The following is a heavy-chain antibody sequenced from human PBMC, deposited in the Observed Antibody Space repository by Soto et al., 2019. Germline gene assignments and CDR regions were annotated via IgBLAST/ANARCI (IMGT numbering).Heavy chain of an antibody. J-gene: IGHJ4*02. CDR3: ARAGLGYCSSTSCPYYFDY. Sequence: QVPLVQSGAEVKKPGSSVKVSCKASGYTFTSYAMHWVRQAPGHRLEWMGWINAGNGNTKYSPKFQGRVTITRDTSASTAYMERSSLRSEDTAVYYCARAGLGYCSSTSCPYYFDYWGQGTLVTVSS. CDR1: GYTFTSYA. CDR2: INAGNGNT. D-gene: IGHD2-2*01. V-gene: IGHV1-3*01.